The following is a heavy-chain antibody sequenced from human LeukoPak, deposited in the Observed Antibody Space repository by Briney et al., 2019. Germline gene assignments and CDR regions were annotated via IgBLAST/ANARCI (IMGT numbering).Heavy chain of an antibody. D-gene: IGHD2-21*02. CDR1: GFTFSNYG. Sequence: PGESLRLSCAASGFTFSNYGMSWVRQAPGKGLEWVSVIRGSGGGTYYADSVKGRFTISRDNSKNTVYLQMNSLRAEDTAVYYCVKAWMPHCGTDCLESWGQGTLVTVSS. CDR3: VKAWMPHCGTDCLES. V-gene: IGHV3-23*01. CDR2: IRGSGGGT. J-gene: IGHJ4*02.